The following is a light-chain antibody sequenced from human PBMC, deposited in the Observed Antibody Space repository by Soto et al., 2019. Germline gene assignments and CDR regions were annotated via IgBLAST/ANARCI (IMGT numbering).Light chain of an antibody. J-gene: IGKJ3*01. Sequence: EIVLTQFPGTLSLSPGETATLSCRASETITSNYLAWHQQRPGQAPRLLIYGASNRATGIPDRFSGTGSGTDFTLTIDRLEPEDLAVYYCHQYVGSPTFGPGTTVEMK. CDR3: HQYVGSPT. CDR1: ETITSNY. CDR2: GAS. V-gene: IGKV3-20*01.